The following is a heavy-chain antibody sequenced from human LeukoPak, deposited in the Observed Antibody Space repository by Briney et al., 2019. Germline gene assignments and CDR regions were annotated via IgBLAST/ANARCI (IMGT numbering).Heavy chain of an antibody. V-gene: IGHV3-7*03. Sequence: GGSLRLSCAASGFTVSSNYMSWVRQAPGKGLEWVANIKKDGSEKYYVDSVKGRFTISRDNAKNSLYLQMNSLRAEDTAVYYCARDGSPKRWGQGTLVTVSS. CDR1: GFTVSSNY. CDR3: ARDGSPKR. J-gene: IGHJ4*02. CDR2: IKKDGSEK. D-gene: IGHD2-2*01.